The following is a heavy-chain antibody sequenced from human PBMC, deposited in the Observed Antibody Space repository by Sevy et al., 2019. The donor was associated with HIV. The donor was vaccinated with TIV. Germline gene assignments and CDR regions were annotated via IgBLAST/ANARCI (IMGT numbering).Heavy chain of an antibody. Sequence: GGCLRLSCAASGFTFSDYYMSWIRQAPGKGLEWVSYISSSGSTIYYADSVKGRFTISRDNAKNSLYLQMNSLRAEDTAVYYCARVARINYDILTGYYVDYWGQGTLVTVSS. D-gene: IGHD3-9*01. CDR3: ARVARINYDILTGYYVDY. V-gene: IGHV3-11*01. CDR1: GFTFSDYY. J-gene: IGHJ4*02. CDR2: ISSSGSTI.